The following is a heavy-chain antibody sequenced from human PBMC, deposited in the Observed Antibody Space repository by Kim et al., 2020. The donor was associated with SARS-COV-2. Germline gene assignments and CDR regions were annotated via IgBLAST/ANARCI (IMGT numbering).Heavy chain of an antibody. CDR1: GFTFGDYA. D-gene: IGHD5-12*01. J-gene: IGHJ3*02. CDR3: AKDEGYSGYESYAFDI. Sequence: GGSLRLSCAASGFTFGDYAMHWVRQAPGKGLEWVSGISWNSGSIAYADSVKGRFTISRDNAKNSLYLQMNSLRPEDTALYYCAKDEGYSGYESYAFDIWGQGTMVTVSS. V-gene: IGHV3-9*01. CDR2: ISWNSGSI.